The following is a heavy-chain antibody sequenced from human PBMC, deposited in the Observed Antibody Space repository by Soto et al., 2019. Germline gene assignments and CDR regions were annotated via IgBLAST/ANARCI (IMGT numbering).Heavy chain of an antibody. CDR3: ARSQGSSTSLEIYYYYYYGMDA. J-gene: IGHJ6*02. V-gene: IGHV1-69*01. D-gene: IGHD2-2*01. Sequence: QVQLVQSGAEVKKPGSSVKVSCKASVGTFGSYAISWVRQAPGQGLEWMGGIIPIPGTANYAQKFQGRVTIAADESTSTDYMELSSLRSEDTAVYYCARSQGSSTSLEIYYYYYYGMDAWGQGTTVTVSS. CDR2: IIPIPGTA. CDR1: VGTFGSYA.